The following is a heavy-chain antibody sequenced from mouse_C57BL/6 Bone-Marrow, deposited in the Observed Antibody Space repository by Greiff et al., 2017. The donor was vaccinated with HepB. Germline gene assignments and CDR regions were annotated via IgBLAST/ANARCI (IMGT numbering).Heavy chain of an antibody. CDR1: GFTFSDFY. J-gene: IGHJ4*01. CDR3: ARDAGYDRDYAMDY. CDR2: RRNKANDYTT. Sequence: EVNVVESGGGLVQSGRSLRLSCATSGFTFSDFYMEWVRQAPGKGLEWIAARRNKANDYTTEYSASVKGRFIVSRDTSQSILYLQMNALRAEDTAIYYCARDAGYDRDYAMDYWGQGTSVTVSS. V-gene: IGHV7-1*01. D-gene: IGHD2-2*01.